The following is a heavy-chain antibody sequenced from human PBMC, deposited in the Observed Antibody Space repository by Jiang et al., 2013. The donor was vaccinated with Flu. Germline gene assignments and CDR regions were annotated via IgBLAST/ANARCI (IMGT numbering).Heavy chain of an antibody. CDR2: IYYSGST. J-gene: IGHJ5*02. V-gene: IGHV4-30-4*07. CDR1: GGSISSGGYS. CDR3: ASSYDYVWGSYRHIHNNWFDP. Sequence: GLVKPSQTLSLTCAVSGGSISSGGYSWSWIRQPPGKGLEWIGYIYYSGSTYYNPSLKSRVTISVDTSKNQFSLKLSSVTAADTAVYYCASSYDYVWGSYRHIHNNWFDPWGQGTLVTVSS. D-gene: IGHD3-16*02.